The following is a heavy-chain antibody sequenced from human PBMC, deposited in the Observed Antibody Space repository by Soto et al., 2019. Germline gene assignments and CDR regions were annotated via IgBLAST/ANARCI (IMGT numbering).Heavy chain of an antibody. Sequence: QVQLQESGPGLVKPSQTLSLTCAIDGDSVSSNSAAWNWSRLSPSRGLEWLARTYYRSRWYNDYAVSVRSRITVNPDTSKNQFSLQLTSVTPEDTAVYYCAGTTSHQWYYMDVWGKGTTVTVSS. V-gene: IGHV6-1*01. D-gene: IGHD1-7*01. J-gene: IGHJ6*03. CDR3: AGTTSHQWYYMDV. CDR1: GDSVSSNSAA. CDR2: TYYRSRWYN.